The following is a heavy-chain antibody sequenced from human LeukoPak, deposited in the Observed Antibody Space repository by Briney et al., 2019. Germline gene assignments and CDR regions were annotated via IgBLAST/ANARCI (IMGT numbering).Heavy chain of an antibody. CDR1: GYTFTGYY. Sequence: ASVKVSCKASGYTFTGYYMHWVRQAPGQGLEWMGWINPNSGGTNYAQKFQGRVTMTRDTSISTAYMELSRLRSDDTAVYYCARGGFAAHHYQPLLCILDYWGQGTLVTVSS. D-gene: IGHD2-2*01. J-gene: IGHJ4*02. CDR2: INPNSGGT. CDR3: ARGGFAAHHYQPLLCILDY. V-gene: IGHV1-2*02.